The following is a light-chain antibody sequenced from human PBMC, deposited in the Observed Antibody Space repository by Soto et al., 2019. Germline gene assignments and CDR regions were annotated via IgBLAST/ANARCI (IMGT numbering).Light chain of an antibody. Sequence: ETVLTQSPGTLSLSPGERATLSCRARQSVSSNYLAWYQQQPGQAPRLLMYGASTRATGIPDRFSGSGSGTDFTLTISRLEPEDFAVYYCQQFGRSPPSWTFGQGTKVEIK. V-gene: IGKV3-20*01. CDR2: GAS. CDR3: QQFGRSPPSWT. CDR1: QSVSSNY. J-gene: IGKJ1*01.